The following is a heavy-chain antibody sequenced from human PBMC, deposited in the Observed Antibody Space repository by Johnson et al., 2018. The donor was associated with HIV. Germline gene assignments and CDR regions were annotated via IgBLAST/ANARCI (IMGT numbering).Heavy chain of an antibody. CDR2: IKSKTDGGTT. CDR1: GFTFSNAW. CDR3: ATRGVTDWGGAFDI. J-gene: IGHJ3*02. D-gene: IGHD3/OR15-3a*01. V-gene: IGHV3-15*01. Sequence: VQLVESGGGLVKPGGSLRLSCAASGFTFSNAWMSWVRQAPGKGLEWVGRIKSKTDGGTTDYAAPVKGRFTILRDDSKNTLYLQMNSLKIEDTAVYYCATRGVTDWGGAFDIWGQGTMLTVSS.